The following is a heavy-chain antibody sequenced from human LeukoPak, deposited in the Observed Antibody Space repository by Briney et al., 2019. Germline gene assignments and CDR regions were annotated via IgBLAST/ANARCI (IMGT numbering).Heavy chain of an antibody. CDR1: GYTFTSYG. D-gene: IGHD1-26*01. J-gene: IGHJ4*02. V-gene: IGHV1-18*01. CDR2: ISAYSGNT. CDR3: ARDLSGSYEFDY. Sequence: ASVKVSCKASGYTFTSYGISWVRQPPGQGLEWMGWISAYSGNTNYAQKLQGRATMTTDTSTSTAYMELRSLRSDDTAVYYCARDLSGSYEFDYWGQGTLVTVSS.